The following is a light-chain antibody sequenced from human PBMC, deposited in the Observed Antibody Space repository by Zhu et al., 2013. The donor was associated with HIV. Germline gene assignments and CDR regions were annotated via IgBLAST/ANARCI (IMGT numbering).Light chain of an antibody. CDR1: NIGGKT. J-gene: IGLJ2*01. CDR3: QAWDSSTVV. CDR2: DDD. V-gene: IGLV3-21*01. Sequence: SYVLTQPPSVSVAPGETARIACGGNNIGGKTVYWYQQKPGQAPILVMYDDDDRPSGIPERFSGSNSGNTATLTISVTQAMDEADYYCQAWDSSTVVFGGGTKLTVL.